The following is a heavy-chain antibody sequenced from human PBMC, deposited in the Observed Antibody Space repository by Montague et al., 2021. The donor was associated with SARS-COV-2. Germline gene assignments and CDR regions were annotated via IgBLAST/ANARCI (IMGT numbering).Heavy chain of an antibody. CDR3: ARDVRANPLPEYFRH. Sequence: SLRLSCAASGFTFSIFEMNWVRQAPGKGLEWVAYISSGGETIYYADSVKGRFTISRDDAKNSLYLQMNSLRVEDTAPYYCARDVRANPLPEYFRHWGQGTLVTVSS. J-gene: IGHJ1*01. CDR1: GFTFSIFE. V-gene: IGHV3-48*03. D-gene: IGHD1-14*01. CDR2: ISSGGETI.